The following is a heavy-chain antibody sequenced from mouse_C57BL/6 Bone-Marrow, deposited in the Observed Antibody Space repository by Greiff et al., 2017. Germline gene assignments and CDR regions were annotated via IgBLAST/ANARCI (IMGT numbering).Heavy chain of an antibody. J-gene: IGHJ2*01. D-gene: IGHD1-1*01. CDR1: GYTFTSYW. V-gene: IGHV1-64*01. CDR2: IHPNSGST. Sequence: VQLQQPGAELVKPGASVKLSCKASGYTFTSYWMHWVKQRPGQGLEWIGMIHPNSGSTNYNEKFKSKATLTVDKSSSTAYMQLSSLTSEDSAVYYCARRGANYYGSNYFDYWGQGTTLTVSS. CDR3: ARRGANYYGSNYFDY.